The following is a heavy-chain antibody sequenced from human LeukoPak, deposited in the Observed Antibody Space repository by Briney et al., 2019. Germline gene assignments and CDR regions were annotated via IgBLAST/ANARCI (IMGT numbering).Heavy chain of an antibody. V-gene: IGHV1-18*01. CDR2: ISAYNGNT. Sequence: VASVKVSCKASGYTFPSYGVSWVRQAPGQGLEWMGWISAYNGNTNYAQKLQGRVTTTTDTSTSTAYMELRSLRSDDTAVYYCARGYCSSTSCYTADYYYYGMDVWGQGTTVTVSS. J-gene: IGHJ6*02. CDR3: ARGYCSSTSCYTADYYYYGMDV. D-gene: IGHD2-2*02. CDR1: GYTFPSYG.